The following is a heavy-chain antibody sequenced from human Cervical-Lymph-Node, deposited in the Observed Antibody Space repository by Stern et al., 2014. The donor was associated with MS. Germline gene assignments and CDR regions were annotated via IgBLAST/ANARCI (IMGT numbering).Heavy chain of an antibody. CDR2: IIPIFGTD. CDR3: ARGELKEGLVRGMDV. CDR1: GGTFSSYA. J-gene: IGHJ6*02. Sequence: QLVQSGAEVKKPGSSLKVSCKDSGGTFSSYAISWVRQAPGKGLEWLVGIIPIFGTDNDAQMFQGRVTFTADANTSTALKRTSSLRSEDTAVYYCARGELKEGLVRGMDVWGQGTTVTVSS. D-gene: IGHD1-26*01. V-gene: IGHV1-69*01.